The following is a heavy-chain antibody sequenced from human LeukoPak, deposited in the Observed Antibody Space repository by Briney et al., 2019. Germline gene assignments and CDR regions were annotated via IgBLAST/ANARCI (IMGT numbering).Heavy chain of an antibody. V-gene: IGHV1-2*02. J-gene: IGHJ4*02. CDR2: INPNSGGT. Sequence: ASVTVSFKASGYTFTDYYMHWVRQAPGQGLEWMGWINPNSGGTNYAQKFQGRVTMSRDTSISTACMELSRLRSDDTAVYCCARSGVYVDYWGQGTLVTVSS. CDR3: ARSGVYVDY. CDR1: GYTFTDYY. D-gene: IGHD2-8*01.